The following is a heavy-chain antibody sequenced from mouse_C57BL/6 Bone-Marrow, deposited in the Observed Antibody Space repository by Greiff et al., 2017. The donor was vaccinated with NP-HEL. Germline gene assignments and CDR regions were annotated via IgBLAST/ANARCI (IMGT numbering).Heavy chain of an antibody. D-gene: IGHD1-1*01. CDR1: GYAFTNYL. Sequence: VKLMESGAELVRPGTSVKVSCKASGYAFTNYLIEWVKQRPGQGLEWIGVINPGSGGTNYNEKFKGKATLTVDKSSSTAYMLLSSLTSEDSAVYFCARWAQFIPTVVDYWGQGTTLTVSS. CDR3: ARWAQFIPTVVDY. CDR2: INPGSGGT. J-gene: IGHJ2*01. V-gene: IGHV1-54*01.